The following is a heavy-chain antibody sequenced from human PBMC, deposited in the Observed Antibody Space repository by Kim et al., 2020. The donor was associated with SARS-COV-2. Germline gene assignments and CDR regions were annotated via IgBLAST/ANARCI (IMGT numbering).Heavy chain of an antibody. CDR2: IYSGGST. CDR1: GFTVSSNY. CDR3: ARDSVYYGSGSDYKPPTQNYYSGRDA. J-gene: IGHJ6*02. Sequence: GGSLRLSCAASGFTVSSNYMSWVRQAPGKGLEWVSVIYSGGSTYYADSVKGRFTISRDNSKNTLYLQMNSLRAEDTAVYYCARDSVYYGSGSDYKPPTQNYYSGRDAGGQGATVAGCS. V-gene: IGHV3-53*01. D-gene: IGHD3-10*01.